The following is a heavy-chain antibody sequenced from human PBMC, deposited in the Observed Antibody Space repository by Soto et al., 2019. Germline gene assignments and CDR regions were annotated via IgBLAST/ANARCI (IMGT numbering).Heavy chain of an antibody. CDR2: IKSKTDGGTT. J-gene: IGHJ4*02. Sequence: GGSLRLSCAASGFTFSNAWMSWVRQAPGKRLEWVGRIKSKTDGGTTDYAAPVKGRFTISRDDSKNTLYLQMNSLKTEDTAVYYCTTDFGVVIIGPDYWGQGTLVTVSS. CDR1: GFTFSNAW. D-gene: IGHD3-3*01. CDR3: TTDFGVVIIGPDY. V-gene: IGHV3-15*01.